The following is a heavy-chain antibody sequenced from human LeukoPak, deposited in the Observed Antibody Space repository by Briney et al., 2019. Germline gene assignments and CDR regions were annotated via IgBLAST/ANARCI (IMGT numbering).Heavy chain of an antibody. J-gene: IGHJ6*03. Sequence: PGGSLRLSCSASGFTFSSNGMHWVRQAPGKGLEWVALIRYDGSNKYYADSVKGRFTISIDNSKNTLYLQMNSLRAEDTAVYYCATGRTASRKKHIVVVPAAMNPYYMDVWGKGTTVTVSS. CDR2: IRYDGSNK. V-gene: IGHV3-30*02. D-gene: IGHD2-2*01. CDR1: GFTFSSNG. CDR3: ATGRTASRKKHIVVVPAAMNPYYMDV.